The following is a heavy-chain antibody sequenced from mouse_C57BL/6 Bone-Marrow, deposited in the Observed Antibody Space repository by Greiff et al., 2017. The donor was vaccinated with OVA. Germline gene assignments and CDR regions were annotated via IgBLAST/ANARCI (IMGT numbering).Heavy chain of an antibody. J-gene: IGHJ2*01. V-gene: IGHV14-4*01. Sequence: VQLQQSGAELVRPGASVKLSCTASGFNIKDDYMHWVKQRPEQGLEWIGWIDPENGDTEYASKFQGKATITADTSSNTAYLQLSSLTSEATAVYYCTPHMVKDYWGQGTTLTVSS. CDR2: IDPENGDT. D-gene: IGHD2-2*01. CDR1: GFNIKDDY. CDR3: TPHMVKDY.